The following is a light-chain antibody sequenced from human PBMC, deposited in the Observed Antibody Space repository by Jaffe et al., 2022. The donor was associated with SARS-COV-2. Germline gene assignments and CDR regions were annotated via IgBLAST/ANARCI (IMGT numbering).Light chain of an antibody. Sequence: DIHMTQSPSTLSASVGDRVTITCRASQSISSWLAWYQQKPGEAPKLLIYQASSLESGVPSRFSGSGSGTEFTLTISSLQPGDFATYYCHHYSTYVPPWTFGQGTKVEIK. V-gene: IGKV1-5*03. CDR1: QSISSW. CDR2: QAS. J-gene: IGKJ1*01. CDR3: HHYSTYVPPWT.